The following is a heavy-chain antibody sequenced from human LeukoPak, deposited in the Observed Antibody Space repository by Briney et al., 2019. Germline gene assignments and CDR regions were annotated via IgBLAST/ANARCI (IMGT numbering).Heavy chain of an antibody. V-gene: IGHV1-46*01. Sequence: GASVKVSCKASGYTFTSYYMHWVRQAPGQGLEWMGIINPSGGSTSYAQKFQGRVTMTRDTSTSTVYMELSSLRSEDTAVYYCATQHGRGIYGDYNTDRGVYDYWGQGTLVTVSS. D-gene: IGHD4-17*01. CDR1: GYTFTSYY. CDR3: ATQHGRGIYGDYNTDRGVYDY. J-gene: IGHJ4*02. CDR2: INPSGGST.